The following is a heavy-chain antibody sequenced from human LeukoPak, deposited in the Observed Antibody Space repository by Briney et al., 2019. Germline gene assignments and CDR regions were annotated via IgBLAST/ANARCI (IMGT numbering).Heavy chain of an antibody. Sequence: GASVKVSCKASGGTFSSYAISWVRQAPGQGLEWMGGIIPIFGTANYAQKFRGRVTITADESTSTAYMELSSLRSEDTAVYYCARDVRSYCDYWGQGTLVTVSS. V-gene: IGHV1-69*13. J-gene: IGHJ4*02. CDR3: ARDVRSYCDY. CDR1: GGTFSSYA. CDR2: IIPIFGTA. D-gene: IGHD1-14*01.